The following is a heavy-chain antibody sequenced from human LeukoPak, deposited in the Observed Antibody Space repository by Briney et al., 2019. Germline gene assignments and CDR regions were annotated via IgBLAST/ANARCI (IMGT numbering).Heavy chain of an antibody. D-gene: IGHD6-13*01. CDR2: TYYRSKWYN. V-gene: IGHV6-1*01. J-gene: IGHJ4*02. Sequence: SQTLSLTCALSGDSVSSNSAAWNWLRQSPSRGLEWLGSTYYRSKWYNDYAVSVKSRITINPDTSKNQFSLQLNSVPPEDTAVYYCARGPIGIAAAGTFDYWGQGTLVTVSS. CDR3: ARGPIGIAAAGTFDY. CDR1: GDSVSSNSAA.